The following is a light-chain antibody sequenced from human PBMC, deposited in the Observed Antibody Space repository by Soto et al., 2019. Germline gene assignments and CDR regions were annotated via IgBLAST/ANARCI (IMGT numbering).Light chain of an antibody. Sequence: QSVVTQPPSASGSPGQSVAISCTETSSDVGGYNYVSWYQLHPGKAPKLMIYEVNMRPSGVPDRFSGSKSGNTASLTVSGLRAEDEADYYCSSYAGSNNYVFGTGTKVTVL. V-gene: IGLV2-8*01. CDR2: EVN. J-gene: IGLJ1*01. CDR1: SSDVGGYNY. CDR3: SSYAGSNNYV.